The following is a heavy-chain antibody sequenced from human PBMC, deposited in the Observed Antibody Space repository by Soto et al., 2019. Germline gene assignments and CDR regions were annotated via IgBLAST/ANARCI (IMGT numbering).Heavy chain of an antibody. CDR3: AGAVRLEGTKPSASWFDP. Sequence: SVKVSAKAPGGPFSSYPISWVRQPPGQGLGGRVGSIALFGTANYAQQIEVRVTITADESTSTAYMELGSLRSEDTAVYYCAGAVRLEGTKPSASWFDPWGQGTLVIVSS. V-gene: IGHV1-69*13. CDR2: SIALFGTA. J-gene: IGHJ5*02. D-gene: IGHD1-1*01. CDR1: GGPFSSYP.